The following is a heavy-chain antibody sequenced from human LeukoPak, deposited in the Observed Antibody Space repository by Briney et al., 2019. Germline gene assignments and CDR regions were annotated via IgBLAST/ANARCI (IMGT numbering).Heavy chain of an antibody. D-gene: IGHD6-13*01. Sequence: ASVKVSCKASGYTFTGYYMHWVRQAPGQGLEWMGWINPNSGGTNYAQKFQGRVTMTRDTSISTAYMELSRLRSDDTAVYYCARDQYGGSSWYRPFKDYYYYMDVWGKGTTVTISS. CDR3: ARDQYGGSSWYRPFKDYYYYMDV. CDR2: INPNSGGT. J-gene: IGHJ6*03. CDR1: GYTFTGYY. V-gene: IGHV1-2*02.